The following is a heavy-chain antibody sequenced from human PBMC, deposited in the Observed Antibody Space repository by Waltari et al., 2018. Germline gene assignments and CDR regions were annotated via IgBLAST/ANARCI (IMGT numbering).Heavy chain of an antibody. CDR1: GFTFSSYW. CDR2: IKQDGSEK. CDR3: ARLTMVRGVRFYYYYYYGMDV. Sequence: EVQLVESGGGLVQPGGSLRLSCAASGFTFSSYWMSWVRPAPGKGLEWVANIKQDGSEKYYVDSVKGRFTISRDNAKNSLYLQMNSLRAEDTAVYYCARLTMVRGVRFYYYYYYGMDVWGQGTTVTVSS. D-gene: IGHD3-10*01. J-gene: IGHJ6*02. V-gene: IGHV3-7*01.